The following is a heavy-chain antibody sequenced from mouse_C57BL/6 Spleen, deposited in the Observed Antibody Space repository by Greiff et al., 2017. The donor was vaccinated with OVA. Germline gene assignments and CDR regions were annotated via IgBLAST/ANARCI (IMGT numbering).Heavy chain of an antibody. CDR3: AREDYDYSYYFDY. D-gene: IGHD2-4*01. V-gene: IGHV3-6*01. CDR2: ISYDGSN. CDR1: GYSITSGYY. J-gene: IGHJ2*01. Sequence: EVQLQESGPGLVKPSQSLSLTCSVTGYSITSGYYWNWIRQFPGNKLEWMGYISYDGSNNYNQSLKNRISITRDTSKNQFFLKLNSVTTEDTATYYCAREDYDYSYYFDYWGQGTTLTVSS.